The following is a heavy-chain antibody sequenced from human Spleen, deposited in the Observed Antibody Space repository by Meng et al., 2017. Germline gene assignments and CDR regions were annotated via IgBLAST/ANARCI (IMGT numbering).Heavy chain of an antibody. D-gene: IGHD3-10*01. Sequence: QAQLLPSGAEGKNPGASVWVSCKASDYTSASYGISWFRQAPGQGLEWMGWFVSNADTYPAQKFQGRVTMTRDTHTSTDFMELRSLRFDDTAVYYCARGTPGRRYADYWGQGTLVTVSS. CDR1: DYTSASYG. CDR2: FVSNADT. V-gene: IGHV1-18*01. CDR3: ARGTPGRRYADY. J-gene: IGHJ4*02.